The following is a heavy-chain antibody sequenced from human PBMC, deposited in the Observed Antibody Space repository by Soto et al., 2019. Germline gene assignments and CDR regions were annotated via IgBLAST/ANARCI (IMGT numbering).Heavy chain of an antibody. Sequence: GGSLRLXCAASGFTFSSYAMHWVRQAPGKGLEWVAVISYDGSNKYYADSVKGRFTISRDNSKNTLYLQMNSLRAEDTAVYYCARDGGNDSSGYYGMDVWGQRSTVPVSS. CDR3: ARDGGNDSSGYYGMDV. CDR1: GFTFSSYA. J-gene: IGHJ6*02. D-gene: IGHD3-22*01. V-gene: IGHV3-30-3*01. CDR2: ISYDGSNK.